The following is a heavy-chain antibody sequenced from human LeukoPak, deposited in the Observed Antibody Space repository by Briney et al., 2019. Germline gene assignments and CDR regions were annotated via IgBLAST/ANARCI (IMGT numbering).Heavy chain of an antibody. CDR3: AKSAAAKAMVRGVITLYYFDY. CDR1: GFTFSSYA. CDR2: ISGSGGST. V-gene: IGHV3-23*01. D-gene: IGHD3-10*01. Sequence: GVSLRLSCAASGFTFSSYAMSWVRQAPGKGLEWVSAISGSGGSTYYADSVKGRFTISRDNSKNTLYLQMNSLRAEDTAVYYCAKSAAAKAMVRGVITLYYFDYWGQGTLVTVSS. J-gene: IGHJ4*02.